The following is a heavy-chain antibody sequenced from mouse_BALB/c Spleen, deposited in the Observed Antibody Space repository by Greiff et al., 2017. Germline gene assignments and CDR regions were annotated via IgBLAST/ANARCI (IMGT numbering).Heavy chain of an antibody. V-gene: IGHV1-80*01. Sequence: VKLQQSGAELVRPGSSVKISCKASGYAISSYWMNWVKQRPGQGLEWIGQIYPGDGDTNYNGKFKGKATLTADKSSSTAYMQLSSLTSEDSAVYFCARYYGSSYWAMDYWGQGTSVTVSS. CDR2: IYPGDGDT. D-gene: IGHD1-1*01. CDR3: ARYYGSSYWAMDY. J-gene: IGHJ4*01. CDR1: GYAISSYW.